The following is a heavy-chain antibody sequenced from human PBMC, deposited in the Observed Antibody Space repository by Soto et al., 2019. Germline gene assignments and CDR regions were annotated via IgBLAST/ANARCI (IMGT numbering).Heavy chain of an antibody. J-gene: IGHJ4*02. CDR2: INTSNGNT. Sequence: ASVKVSCKASGYTFTSYYMHWVRQAPGQRLEWMGSINTSNGNTSYVQKFQGRVTFTRDTSANTAYMELSSLISEDTAVYYCARPKDYDDCLDLWGQGTLVTVS. CDR3: ARPKDYDDCLDL. CDR1: GYTFTSYY. V-gene: IGHV1-46*01. D-gene: IGHD3-22*01.